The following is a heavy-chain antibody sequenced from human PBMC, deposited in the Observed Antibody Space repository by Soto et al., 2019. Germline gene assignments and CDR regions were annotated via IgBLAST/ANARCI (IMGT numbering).Heavy chain of an antibody. CDR3: TTDEWLRWYPVSYGMDV. V-gene: IGHV3-15*01. D-gene: IGHD4-17*01. Sequence: EVQLVESGGGLVKPGGSLRLSCAASGFTFSNAWMSWVRQAPGKGLEWVGRIKSKTDGGTTDYAAPVKGRFTISRDDSKNTLYLQMNSLKTEDTAVYYCTTDEWLRWYPVSYGMDVCGQGTTVTVSS. J-gene: IGHJ6*02. CDR2: IKSKTDGGTT. CDR1: GFTFSNAW.